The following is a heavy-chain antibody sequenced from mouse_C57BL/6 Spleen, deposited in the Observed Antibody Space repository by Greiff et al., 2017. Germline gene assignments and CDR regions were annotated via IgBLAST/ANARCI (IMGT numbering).Heavy chain of an antibody. CDR2: IYPGDGDT. V-gene: IGHV1-82*01. D-gene: IGHD2-4*01. Sequence: QVQLQQSGPELVKPGASVKISCKVSGYAFSSSWMNWVKQRPGKGLEWIGRIYPGDGDTNYNGKFKGKATLTADKSSSTAYMQLSSLTSEDSAVYFCARELRRDAMDYWGQGTSVTVSS. CDR3: ARELRRDAMDY. CDR1: GYAFSSSW. J-gene: IGHJ4*01.